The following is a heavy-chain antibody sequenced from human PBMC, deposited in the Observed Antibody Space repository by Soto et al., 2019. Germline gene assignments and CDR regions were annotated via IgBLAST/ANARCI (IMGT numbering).Heavy chain of an antibody. Sequence: GASVKVSCKASGYTFTSYGISWVRQAPGQGLEWMGWISAYNGNTNYAQKLRGRVTMTTDTSTSTAYMELRSLRSDDTAVYYCARDRDYDFWSGLYYYYYMDVWGKGTTVTVSS. D-gene: IGHD3-3*01. CDR3: ARDRDYDFWSGLYYYYYMDV. J-gene: IGHJ6*03. CDR1: GYTFTSYG. CDR2: ISAYNGNT. V-gene: IGHV1-18*01.